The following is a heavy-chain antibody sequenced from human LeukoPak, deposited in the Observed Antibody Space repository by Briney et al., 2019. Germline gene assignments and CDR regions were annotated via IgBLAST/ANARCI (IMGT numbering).Heavy chain of an antibody. D-gene: IGHD3-10*01. CDR1: GFTFSSYS. Sequence: GGSLRLSCAASGFTFSSYSMNWVRQAPGKGLEWVSYISSSSSTIYYADSVKGRFTISRDNAKNSLYLQMNSLRAEDTAVYYCARGENYYGSGSYYNAPFDYWGQGTLVTVSS. J-gene: IGHJ4*02. CDR3: ARGENYYGSGSYYNAPFDY. CDR2: ISSSSSTI. V-gene: IGHV3-48*04.